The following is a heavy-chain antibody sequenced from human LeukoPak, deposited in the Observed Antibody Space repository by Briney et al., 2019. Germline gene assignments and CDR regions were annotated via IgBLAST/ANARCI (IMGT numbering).Heavy chain of an antibody. CDR2: IRYDGSNK. J-gene: IGHJ4*02. V-gene: IGHV3-30*02. D-gene: IGHD3-22*01. CDR3: ARDHGSGYYLRY. Sequence: GGSLRLSCAASGFTFSSYWMHWVRQAPGKGLEWVAFIRYDGSNKYYADSVKGRFTISRDNAKNTLYLQMNSLRAEDTAVYYCARDHGSGYYLRYWGQGTLVTVSS. CDR1: GFTFSSYW.